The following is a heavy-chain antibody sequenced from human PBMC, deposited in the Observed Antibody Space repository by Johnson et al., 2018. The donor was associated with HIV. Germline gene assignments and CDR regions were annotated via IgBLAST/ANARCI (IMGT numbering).Heavy chain of an antibody. CDR2: ISYDGNNK. CDR1: GLSFTKYA. D-gene: IGHD2-21*02. Sequence: QVQLVESGGGVVQPGRSLRLSCAASGLSFTKYAMHWVRQAPGKGLEWVAIISYDGNNKYYADSVKGRFTISRDNSKNTLYLQMNSLRAEDTAVYYCARPHIVVVTAGYAFDIWGQGTMVIVSS. J-gene: IGHJ3*02. V-gene: IGHV3-30-3*01. CDR3: ARPHIVVVTAGYAFDI.